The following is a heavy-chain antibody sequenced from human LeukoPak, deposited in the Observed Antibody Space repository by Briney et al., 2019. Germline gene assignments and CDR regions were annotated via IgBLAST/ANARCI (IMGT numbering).Heavy chain of an antibody. Sequence: GASVKVSCKASGYTFTSYGIRWVRQAPGQGLEWMGWISAYNGNTNYAQKLQGRVTMTTDTSTSTAYMELRSLRSDDTAVYYCAHTQIGYCSGGSCYPNEYYFDYWGQGTLVTVSS. J-gene: IGHJ4*02. CDR3: AHTQIGYCSGGSCYPNEYYFDY. D-gene: IGHD2-15*01. CDR2: ISAYNGNT. V-gene: IGHV1-18*01. CDR1: GYTFTSYG.